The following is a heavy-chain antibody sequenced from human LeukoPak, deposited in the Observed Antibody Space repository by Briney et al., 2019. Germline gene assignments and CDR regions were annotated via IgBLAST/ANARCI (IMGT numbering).Heavy chain of an antibody. D-gene: IGHD1-7*01. V-gene: IGHV3-21*01. CDR2: ISSSSSYI. CDR3: ARVSHAPNYAFDY. CDR1: GFTFSSYS. J-gene: IGHJ4*02. Sequence: PGGSLRLSCAASGFTFSSYSMNWVRQAPGKGLEWVSSISSSSSYIYYADSVKGRFTISRDNAKNSLYLQMNSLRAEDTAVYYCARVSHAPNYAFDYWGQGTLVTVSS.